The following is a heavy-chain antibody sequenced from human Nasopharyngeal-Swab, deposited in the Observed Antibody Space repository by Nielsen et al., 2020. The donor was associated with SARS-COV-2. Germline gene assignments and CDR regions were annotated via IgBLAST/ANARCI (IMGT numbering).Heavy chain of an antibody. CDR3: AKAWIQLWAGPNGDY. Sequence: ESLKISCAASGFTFSSYAMSWVRQAPGKGLEWVSGISGSGGSTSYADSVKGRFTISRDNSKNTLFLQMNSLRAEDTAIYYCAKAWIQLWAGPNGDYWGQGTPVTVSS. V-gene: IGHV3-23*01. D-gene: IGHD5-18*01. CDR1: GFTFSSYA. CDR2: ISGSGGST. J-gene: IGHJ4*02.